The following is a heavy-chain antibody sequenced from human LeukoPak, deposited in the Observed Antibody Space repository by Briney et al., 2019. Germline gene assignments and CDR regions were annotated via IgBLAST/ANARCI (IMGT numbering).Heavy chain of an antibody. CDR2: ISYDGINK. CDR1: GFTFSSND. D-gene: IGHD2-21*02. J-gene: IGHJ4*02. Sequence: TGGSLRLSCAASGFTFSSNDMHWVRQAPGKGLEWVAIISYDGINKYYADSVKGRFTISRDNSEHTLYLQMYSLRTEDMSVYYCVKGNVVVTAVLVYWGQGTLVTVSS. CDR3: VKGNVVVTAVLVY. V-gene: IGHV3-30*18.